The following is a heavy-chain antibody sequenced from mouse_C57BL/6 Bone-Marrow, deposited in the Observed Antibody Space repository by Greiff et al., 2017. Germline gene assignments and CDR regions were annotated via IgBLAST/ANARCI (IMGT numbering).Heavy chain of an antibody. J-gene: IGHJ2*01. CDR1: GFNFNDYY. CDR2: IDPEDGDT. Sequence: EVQLQQSGAELVRPGASVKLSCTASGFNFNDYYMNWVKQRPEQGLEWIGRIDPEDGDTKYTPKFQGKATMTADPSSNTAYLQLSSLTSEDTAVYYCTTVYYDIRGLDYWGQGTTLTVSS. CDR3: TTVYYDIRGLDY. V-gene: IGHV14-1*01. D-gene: IGHD1-1*01.